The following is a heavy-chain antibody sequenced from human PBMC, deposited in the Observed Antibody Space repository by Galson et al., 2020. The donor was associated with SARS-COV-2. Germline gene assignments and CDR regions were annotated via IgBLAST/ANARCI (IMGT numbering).Heavy chain of an antibody. V-gene: IGHV4-30-2*01. CDR1: GTSISSGSYS. Sequence: SETLSLTCAVSGTSISSGSYSWNWIRQPPGKGLEWIGYIYHSGGTYYNPSLKSRVTISGDRSKNQFSLRLSSVTAADTTVYYCARLHYGEYAPEAFDIWGPGTRVTVAS. CDR3: ARLHYGEYAPEAFDI. CDR2: IYHSGGT. D-gene: IGHD4-17*01. J-gene: IGHJ3*02.